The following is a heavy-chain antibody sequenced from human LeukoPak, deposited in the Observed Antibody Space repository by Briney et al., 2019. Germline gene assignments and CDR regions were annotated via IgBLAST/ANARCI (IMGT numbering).Heavy chain of an antibody. V-gene: IGHV3-33*08. CDR3: ARDRSQHYFDY. CDR2: IYYDGSDK. Sequence: GGSLRLSCAASGFTFTSYAMSWVRQAPGKGLEWVAVIYYDGSDKYYVDSVKGRFAVSRDNSKNTLYLQMNNLRVEDTAVYHCARDRSQHYFDYWGQGALVPVSS. CDR1: GFTFTSYA. D-gene: IGHD5-18*01. J-gene: IGHJ4*02.